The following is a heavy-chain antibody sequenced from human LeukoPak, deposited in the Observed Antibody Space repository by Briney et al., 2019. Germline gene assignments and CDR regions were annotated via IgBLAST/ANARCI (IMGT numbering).Heavy chain of an antibody. J-gene: IGHJ3*02. Sequence: AASVKVSCKASGGTLSSYAISWVRQAPGQGLEWMGRIIPIFGIANYAQKFQGRVTITADKSTSTAYMELSSLRSEDTAVYYCASPWTSENAFDIWGQGTMVTVSS. V-gene: IGHV1-69*04. CDR3: ASPWTSENAFDI. CDR2: IIPIFGIA. D-gene: IGHD3/OR15-3a*01. CDR1: GGTLSSYA.